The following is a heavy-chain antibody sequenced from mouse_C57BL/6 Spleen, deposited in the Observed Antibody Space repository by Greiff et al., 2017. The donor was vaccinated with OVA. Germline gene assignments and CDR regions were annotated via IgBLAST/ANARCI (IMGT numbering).Heavy chain of an antibody. CDR1: GYTFTEYT. CDR2: FYPGSGSI. Sequence: QVQLQQSGAELVKPGASVKLSCKASGYTFTEYTIHWVKQRSGQGLEWIGWFYPGSGSIKYNEKFKDKATLTADKSSSTVYMELSRLTSEDSAVYFCARHEGRYGYDGNYFDYWGQGTTLTVSS. V-gene: IGHV1-62-2*01. D-gene: IGHD2-2*01. CDR3: ARHEGRYGYDGNYFDY. J-gene: IGHJ2*01.